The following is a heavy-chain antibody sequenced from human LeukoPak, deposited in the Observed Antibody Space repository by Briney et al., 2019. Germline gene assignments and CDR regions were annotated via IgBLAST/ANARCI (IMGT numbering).Heavy chain of an antibody. J-gene: IGHJ4*02. CDR1: GGSISSYY. CDR3: ARDFDFYTAMVEV. CDR2: IYTSGST. D-gene: IGHD5-18*01. Sequence: PSETLSLTCTVSGGSISSYYWSWIRQPAGKGLEWIGRIYTSGSTNYNPSLKSRVTMSVDTSKNQFSLKLSSVTAADTAVYYCARDFDFYTAMVEVWGQRTLVTVSS. V-gene: IGHV4-4*07.